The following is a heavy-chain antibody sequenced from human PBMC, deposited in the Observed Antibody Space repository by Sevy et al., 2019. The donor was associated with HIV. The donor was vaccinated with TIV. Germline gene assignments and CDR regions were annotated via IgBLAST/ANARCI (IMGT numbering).Heavy chain of an antibody. CDR2: ISGPGYGT. CDR1: GFTFNTHA. V-gene: IGHV3-23*01. J-gene: IGHJ3*01. CDR3: AKALNPALESMLEVNLRSLKGFDV. D-gene: IGHD3-22*01. Sequence: GGSLRLSCAASGFTFNTHAMNWVRQTPGKGLEWVSVISGPGYGTNYADSVKGRFPISRDNSKNTLFLQMNSLRADDTAVYYCAKALNPALESMLEVNLRSLKGFDVWGQGTMVTVSS.